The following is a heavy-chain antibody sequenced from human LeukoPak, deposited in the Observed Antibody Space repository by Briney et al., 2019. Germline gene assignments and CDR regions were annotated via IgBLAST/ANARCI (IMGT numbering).Heavy chain of an antibody. Sequence: SETLSLTCTVSGGSISSYYWSWIRQPAGKGLEWIGRIYTSGSTNYNPSLKSRVTISVDTSKNQFSLKLSSVTAADTAVYYCAGYSGRKDAFDIWGQGTMVTVSS. J-gene: IGHJ3*02. CDR3: AGYSGRKDAFDI. V-gene: IGHV4-4*07. D-gene: IGHD3-10*01. CDR1: GGSISSYY. CDR2: IYTSGST.